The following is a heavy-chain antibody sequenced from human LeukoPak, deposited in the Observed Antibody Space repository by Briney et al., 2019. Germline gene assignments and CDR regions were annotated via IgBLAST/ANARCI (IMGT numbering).Heavy chain of an antibody. CDR2: IWYDGSNK. J-gene: IGHJ4*02. D-gene: IGHD2-2*01. CDR1: GFTFSSYG. CDR3: ARDSGGVPASFDY. V-gene: IGHV3-33*01. Sequence: GRSLRLSCAASGFTFSSYGMHWVRQAPGKGLERVAVIWYDGSNKYYADSVKGRFTISRDNSKNTLYLQMNSLRAEDTAVYYCARDSGGVPASFDYWGQGTLVTVSS.